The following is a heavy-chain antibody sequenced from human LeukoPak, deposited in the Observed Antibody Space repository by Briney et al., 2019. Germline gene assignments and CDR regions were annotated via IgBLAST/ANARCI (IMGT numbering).Heavy chain of an antibody. D-gene: IGHD3-10*01. CDR2: IIPIFGTA. J-gene: IGHJ4*02. Sequence: SVKVSCKASGGTFSSYAISWVRQAPGQGLEWMGGIIPIFGTANYAQKFQGRVTITADESTSTAYMELSSLRSEDTAVYYCARRRGSGSYNYFDYWGQGTLVTVSS. CDR1: GGTFSSYA. CDR3: ARRRGSGSYNYFDY. V-gene: IGHV1-69*13.